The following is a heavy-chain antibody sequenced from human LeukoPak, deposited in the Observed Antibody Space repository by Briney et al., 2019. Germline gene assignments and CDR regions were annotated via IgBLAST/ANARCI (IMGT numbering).Heavy chain of an antibody. D-gene: IGHD3-10*01. CDR2: ISGSGGST. V-gene: IGHV3-23*01. Sequence: GGSLRLSCAASGFTFSSSAMSWVRQAPGKGLEWVSAISGSGGSTYYSASLKCRFTISRENSKNTLYLQMNSLGAEDTAVYYCAKDLSLLWFGELLLGNYWGQGTLVTVSS. CDR3: AKDLSLLWFGELLLGNY. J-gene: IGHJ4*02. CDR1: GFTFSSSA.